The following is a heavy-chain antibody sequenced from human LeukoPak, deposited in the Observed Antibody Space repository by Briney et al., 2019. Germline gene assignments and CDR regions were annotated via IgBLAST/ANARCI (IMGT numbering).Heavy chain of an antibody. Sequence: GGSLRLSCAASGFTLSSHRMHWVRQAPGKGLVWVSRINSDGSTINYADSVKGRFTISRDNAKDTVYLQMNSLGAEDTAVYYCSRGLSSREDYWGQGTLVTVSS. CDR3: SRGLSSREDY. D-gene: IGHD2-15*01. CDR2: INSDGSTI. J-gene: IGHJ4*02. V-gene: IGHV3-74*01. CDR1: GFTLSSHR.